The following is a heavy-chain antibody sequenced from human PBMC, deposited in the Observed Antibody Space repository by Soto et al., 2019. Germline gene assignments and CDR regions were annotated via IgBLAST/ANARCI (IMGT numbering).Heavy chain of an antibody. Sequence: EVQLVDSGGGLVQPGGSLRLSCAASGFIFSNYVMSWVRQAPGTGLEWVSSISDSGGTSYYADSVKGRFTISRDNSKNTLYLEMSSLRGEDTAIYYCAKRPRALLTFDYWGQGTLGTVSS. CDR2: ISDSGGTS. V-gene: IGHV3-23*04. CDR1: GFIFSNYV. D-gene: IGHD1-26*01. CDR3: AKRPRALLTFDY. J-gene: IGHJ4*02.